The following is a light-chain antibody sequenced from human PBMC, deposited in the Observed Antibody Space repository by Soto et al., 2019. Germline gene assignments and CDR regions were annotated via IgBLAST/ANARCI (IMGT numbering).Light chain of an antibody. CDR2: DAS. CDR3: EQYGSTPLT. J-gene: IGKJ4*01. Sequence: THGTDYLALCLEEKATLSCRASQSVRSNYLAWYQQKPGQAPRFLIYDASSRATGIPDRFSGSGSGTDFTLTISRLDPEDFAMYYCEQYGSTPLTFGTGAKV. V-gene: IGKV3-20*01. CDR1: QSVRSNY.